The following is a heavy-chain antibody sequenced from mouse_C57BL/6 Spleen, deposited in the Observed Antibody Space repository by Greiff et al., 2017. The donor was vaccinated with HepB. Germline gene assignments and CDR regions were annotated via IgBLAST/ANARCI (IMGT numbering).Heavy chain of an antibody. CDR3: ARSMGDYWYFDV. V-gene: IGHV1-18*01. Sequence: VQLQQSGPELVKPGASVKIPCKASGYTFTDYNMDWVKQSHGKSLEWIGDINPNNGGTIYNQKFKGKATWTVDKSSSTAYMDLRRLTAEDTAVYYCARSMGDYWYFDVWGTGTTVTVSS. D-gene: IGHD1-1*02. CDR2: INPNNGGT. CDR1: GYTFTDYN. J-gene: IGHJ1*03.